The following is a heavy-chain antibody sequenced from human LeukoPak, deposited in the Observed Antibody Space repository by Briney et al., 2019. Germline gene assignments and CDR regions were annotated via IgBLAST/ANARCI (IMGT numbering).Heavy chain of an antibody. CDR1: GGSISSYY. D-gene: IGHD6-13*01. Sequence: PSETLSLXCTVSGGSISSYYWSWIRQPAGKGLEWIGRIYTSGSTNYNPSLKSRVTMSVDTSKNQFSPKLSSVTAADTAVYYCARDHRSDSSSWSRYYYYYYMDVWGKGTTVTVSS. J-gene: IGHJ6*03. CDR3: ARDHRSDSSSWSRYYYYYYMDV. CDR2: IYTSGST. V-gene: IGHV4-4*07.